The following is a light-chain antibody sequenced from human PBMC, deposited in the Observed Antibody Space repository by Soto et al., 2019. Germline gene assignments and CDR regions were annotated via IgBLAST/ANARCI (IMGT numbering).Light chain of an antibody. J-gene: IGKJ4*01. Sequence: DVQMTQSPSSLSAFVGERVTITCRASQGIAPYLAWFQQKPGKVPKLLIYATSTLQSGVPSRFSGSGSGTDFTLTINGLQPEDVGTYYCQKYNSAPLTFGGGTKVEIK. CDR1: QGIAPY. CDR2: ATS. CDR3: QKYNSAPLT. V-gene: IGKV1-27*01.